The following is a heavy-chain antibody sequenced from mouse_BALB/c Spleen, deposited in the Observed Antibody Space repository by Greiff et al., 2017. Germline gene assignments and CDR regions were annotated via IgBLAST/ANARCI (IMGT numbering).Heavy chain of an antibody. Sequence: EVKLVESGGGLVKPGGSLKLSCAASGFTFSSYAMSWVRQTPEKRLEWVASISSGSSTYDPDSVKGRFTSSRDNARNILYQQKSSLRSEDKAMYYCGTRSSYDAMDYWGQGTSVTVSS. V-gene: IGHV5-6-5*01. J-gene: IGHJ4*01. CDR3: GTRSSYDAMDY. CDR1: GFTFSSYA. D-gene: IGHD1-1*01. CDR2: ISSGSST.